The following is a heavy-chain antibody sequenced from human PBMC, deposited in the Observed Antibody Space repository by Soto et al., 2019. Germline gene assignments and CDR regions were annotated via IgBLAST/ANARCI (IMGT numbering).Heavy chain of an antibody. Sequence: EVQLVESGGGLVQPGGSLRLSCAASGFPFSSYAMNWVRQAPGKGLEGVSYINSGGSTIYYEDFAKGRFTISRDNSKNSLYLQMNSLRDEDTAVYFCVRDRGYTGYDLQYWGQGALVAVSS. CDR2: INSGGSTI. D-gene: IGHD5-12*01. CDR1: GFPFSSYA. V-gene: IGHV3-48*02. J-gene: IGHJ4*02. CDR3: VRDRGYTGYDLQY.